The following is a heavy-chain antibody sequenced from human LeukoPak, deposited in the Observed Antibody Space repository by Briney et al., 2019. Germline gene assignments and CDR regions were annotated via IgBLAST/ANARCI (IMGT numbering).Heavy chain of an antibody. Sequence: SETLSLTCAVYGGSFSGYYWSWIRQPPGKGLEWIGEINHSGSTNYNPSLKSRVTISVDTSKNQFSLKLSSVTAADTAVYYCARSLNYDILTGYSHDYWGQGTLVTVSS. V-gene: IGHV4-34*01. D-gene: IGHD3-9*01. CDR2: INHSGST. CDR1: GGSFSGYY. CDR3: ARSLNYDILTGYSHDY. J-gene: IGHJ4*02.